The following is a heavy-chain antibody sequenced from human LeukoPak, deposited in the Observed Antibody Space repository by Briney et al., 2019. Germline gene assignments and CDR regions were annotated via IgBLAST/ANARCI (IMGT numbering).Heavy chain of an antibody. CDR2: IYYSGST. CDR3: GGGGGGMAPQFVDY. V-gene: IGHV4-59*01. Sequence: SETLSLTRTVSGGSISSYYWSWIRQPPGKGLEWIGYIYYSGSTNYNPSLKSRVTISVDTSKNQFSLKLSSVTAADTAVYYCGGGGGGMAPQFVDYWGQGTLVTVSS. J-gene: IGHJ4*02. CDR1: GGSISSYY. D-gene: IGHD3-16*01.